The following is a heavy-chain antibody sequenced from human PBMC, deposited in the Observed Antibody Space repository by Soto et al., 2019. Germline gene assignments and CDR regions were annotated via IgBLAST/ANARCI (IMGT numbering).Heavy chain of an antibody. CDR1: GGSFSVYY. J-gene: IGHJ4*02. D-gene: IGHD4-17*01. Sequence: SETLSLTCAVYGGSFSVYYWSWIRHPPGKGLEWIGEINHSGSTNYNPSLKSRVTISVDTSKNQFSLKLSSVTAADTAVYYCARGFDYGGNPFDFWGQGTLVTVSS. CDR2: INHSGST. V-gene: IGHV4-34*01. CDR3: ARGFDYGGNPFDF.